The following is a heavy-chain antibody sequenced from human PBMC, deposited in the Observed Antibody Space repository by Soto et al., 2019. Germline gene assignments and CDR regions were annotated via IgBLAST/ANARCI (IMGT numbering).Heavy chain of an antibody. Sequence: EVQLVESGGGLVQPGRSLRLSCAASGFTFDDYAMHWVRQAPGKGLEWVSGISWNSGSIGYAESVKGRFTISRDNAKNSLYLQMNSLRAEDTALYYCAKGYYDILTQMDVWGKGTTVTVSS. CDR2: ISWNSGSI. D-gene: IGHD3-9*01. J-gene: IGHJ6*04. V-gene: IGHV3-9*01. CDR3: AKGYYDILTQMDV. CDR1: GFTFDDYA.